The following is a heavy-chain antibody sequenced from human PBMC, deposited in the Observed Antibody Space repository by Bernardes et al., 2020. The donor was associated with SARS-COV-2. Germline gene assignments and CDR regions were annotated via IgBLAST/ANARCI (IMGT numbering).Heavy chain of an antibody. CDR1: GFAFSDYY. CDR2: ISSHATTI. D-gene: IGHD4-4*01. Sequence: GSLRLSCAASGFAFSDYYMTWIRQAPGKGLEWVAYISSHATTIYYADSVKGRFTISRDNAKNTLYLQMNSLRAEDTAVYYCARDRDSNDDYFDYWGQGTLVTVSS. CDR3: ARDRDSNDDYFDY. V-gene: IGHV3-11*04. J-gene: IGHJ4*02.